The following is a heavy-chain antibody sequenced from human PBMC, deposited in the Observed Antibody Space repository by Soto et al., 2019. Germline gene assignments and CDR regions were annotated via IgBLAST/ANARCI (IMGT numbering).Heavy chain of an antibody. Sequence: ASVKVSCKTSGYNFNKYGLIWVRQAPGQGLEWMGWISGYNGYTKYAQSIEDRLTLSTDPSTNTAYLELRSLESGDTAFYFCARDLDYSNTDADIDYWGQGTRGTVSA. V-gene: IGHV1-18*01. J-gene: IGHJ4*02. CDR3: ARDLDYSNTDADIDY. D-gene: IGHD3-16*01. CDR2: ISGYNGYT. CDR1: GYNFNKYG.